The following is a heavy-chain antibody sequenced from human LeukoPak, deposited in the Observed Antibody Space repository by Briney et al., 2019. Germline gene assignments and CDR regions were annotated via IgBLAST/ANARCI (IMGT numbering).Heavy chain of an antibody. CDR3: ATSLVQDYMDV. V-gene: IGHV4-59*11. CDR1: GGSITSHY. D-gene: IGHD6-13*01. Sequence: PSTTLSLTCTVSGGSITSHYWSWIRQPPGKGLEWIGYVFHSGSTNYNPSLKSRVTISVDRTKNQFSLKLSSVTAADTAVYYCATSLVQDYMDVWGKGTTVTVSS. CDR2: VFHSGST. J-gene: IGHJ6*03.